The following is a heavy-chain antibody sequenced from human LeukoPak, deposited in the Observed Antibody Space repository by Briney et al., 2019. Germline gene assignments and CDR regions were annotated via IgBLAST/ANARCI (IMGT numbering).Heavy chain of an antibody. V-gene: IGHV4-39*01. Sequence: SESLSLTCTVSGGSISSSSYYCGWIRQPPGKGLEWIGSIYYSGSTYYNPSLKSRVTISVDTSKNQFSLKLSSVTAADTAVYYCASLSNTFYYYDSSGQVGTFDIWGQGTMVSDCS. CDR1: GGSISSSSYY. CDR3: ASLSNTFYYYDSSGQVGTFDI. J-gene: IGHJ3*02. CDR2: IYYSGST. D-gene: IGHD3-22*01.